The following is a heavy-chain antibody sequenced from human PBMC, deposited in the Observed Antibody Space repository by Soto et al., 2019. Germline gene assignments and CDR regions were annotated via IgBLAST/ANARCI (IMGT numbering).Heavy chain of an antibody. J-gene: IGHJ4*02. V-gene: IGHV1-69*18. CDR1: GGIFSTYA. Sequence: QVQLVQSGAEVKKPGSSVKVSCKASGGIFSTYAISWLRQAPGQGLEWMGSIIPIFGTPNYAQRFQGRVTITADESTSTAYMELSRLRSDDTAVYYCARDRDDYGSGNYYNRIDFWGQGTLVTVSS. D-gene: IGHD3-10*01. CDR3: ARDRDDYGSGNYYNRIDF. CDR2: IIPIFGTP.